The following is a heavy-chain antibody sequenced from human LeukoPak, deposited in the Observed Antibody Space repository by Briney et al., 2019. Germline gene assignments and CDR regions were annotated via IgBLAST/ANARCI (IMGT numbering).Heavy chain of an antibody. Sequence: SETLSLTCTVSGGSISSYYWGWIRQPPGNGLEWIGSIYYSGSTYYNPSLKSRVTISVDTSKNQFSLKLSSVTAADTAVYYCAREEEMATTFDYWGQGTLVTVSS. CDR3: AREEEMATTFDY. CDR2: IYYSGST. CDR1: GGSISSYY. J-gene: IGHJ4*02. V-gene: IGHV4-39*07. D-gene: IGHD5-24*01.